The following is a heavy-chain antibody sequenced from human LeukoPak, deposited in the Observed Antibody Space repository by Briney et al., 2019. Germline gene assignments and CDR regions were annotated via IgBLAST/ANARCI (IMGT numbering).Heavy chain of an antibody. Sequence: GGSLRLSCAASGFTFSSYEMNWVRQAPGKGLEWVSYISSSGSTIYYADSVKGRFTISRDNAKNSLYLQMNSLRAEDTAVYYCARAGVASRERNDYWGQGTLVTVSS. J-gene: IGHJ4*02. V-gene: IGHV3-48*03. CDR1: GFTFSSYE. CDR2: ISSSGSTI. CDR3: ARAGVASRERNDY. D-gene: IGHD7-27*01.